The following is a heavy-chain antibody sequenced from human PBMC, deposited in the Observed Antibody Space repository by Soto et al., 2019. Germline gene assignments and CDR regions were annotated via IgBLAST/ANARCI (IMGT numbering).Heavy chain of an antibody. J-gene: IGHJ6*02. D-gene: IGHD2-15*01. Sequence: ASVKGSCKASAGTFSSYAISWVRQAPGQGLEWMGGIIPMFGTANYAQKFQGRVTITADKSTSTAYVELSSLRSEDKAVYYCASPIRDCSGGSCYPRYSYYYGTEVWGQETTVAVS. CDR3: ASPIRDCSGGSCYPRYSYYYGTEV. CDR1: AGTFSSYA. CDR2: IIPMFGTA. V-gene: IGHV1-69*06.